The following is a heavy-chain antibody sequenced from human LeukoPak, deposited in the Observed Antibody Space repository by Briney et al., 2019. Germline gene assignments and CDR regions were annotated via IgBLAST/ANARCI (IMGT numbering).Heavy chain of an antibody. CDR2: IYYSGST. V-gene: IGHV4-31*03. J-gene: IGHJ4*02. D-gene: IGHD4-17*01. CDR3: ARGPPRSDYVIDY. CDR1: GGSISSGGYY. Sequence: PSETLSLTCTVSGGSISSGGYYWSWIRQHPGKGLEWIGYIYYSGSTYYNPSLKSRVTISVDTSKNQFSLKLSSVTAADTAVYYCARGPPRSDYVIDYWGQGTLVTVSS.